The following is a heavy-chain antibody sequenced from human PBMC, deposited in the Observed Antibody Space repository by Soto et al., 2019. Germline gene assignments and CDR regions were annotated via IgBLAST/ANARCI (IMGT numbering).Heavy chain of an antibody. CDR1: GFTFSSYW. CDR3: ARDLPMDGLVKPDWNCGRYYYYGMDV. Sequence: PGGSLRLSCAASGFTFSSYWMSWVRQAPGKXLEWVANIKQDGSEKYYVDSVKGRFTISRDNAKNSLYLQMNSLRAEDTAVYYCARDLPMDGLVKPDWNCGRYYYYGMDVWGQGNTVTVSS. J-gene: IGHJ6*02. V-gene: IGHV3-7*03. CDR2: IKQDGSEK. D-gene: IGHD1-7*01.